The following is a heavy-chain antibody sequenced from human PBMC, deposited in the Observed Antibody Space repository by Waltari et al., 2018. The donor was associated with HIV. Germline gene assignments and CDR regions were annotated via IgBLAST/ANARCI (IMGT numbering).Heavy chain of an antibody. CDR2: IWYDGTNK. CDR1: GVTFSSYG. J-gene: IGHJ6*02. CDR3: ARDRSEGGGYYYYGLDV. D-gene: IGHD2-15*01. Sequence: QVQLVESGGGVVQPGRSLRLSCEASGVTFSSYGMHWVRQAPGKGLEWVAVIWYDGTNKYYADSVKGRFTISRDNSKNTLYLQMNSLRAEDTAVYYCARDRSEGGGYYYYGLDVWGQGTTVTVSS. V-gene: IGHV3-33*01.